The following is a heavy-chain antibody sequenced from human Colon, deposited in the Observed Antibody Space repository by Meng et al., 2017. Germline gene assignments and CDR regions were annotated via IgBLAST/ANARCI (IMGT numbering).Heavy chain of an antibody. J-gene: IGHJ4*02. V-gene: IGHV4-4*01. Sequence: LRESGPGLVKAPGALYVPCAVSGGSISSNDWWTWVRQPPGKGLEWIGESFHTGTTNYKPSLRGRVTISVDKSNNQFSLRLSSVTAADTAVYFCVRGRQTYGSGYLYSFDDWGQGALVTVSS. CDR1: GGSISSNDW. D-gene: IGHD6-25*01. CDR3: VRGRQTYGSGYLYSFDD. CDR2: SFHTGTT.